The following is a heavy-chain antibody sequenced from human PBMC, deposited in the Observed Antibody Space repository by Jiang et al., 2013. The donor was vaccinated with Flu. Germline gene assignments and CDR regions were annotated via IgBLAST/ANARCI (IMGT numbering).Heavy chain of an antibody. V-gene: IGHV3-30*01. J-gene: IGHJ3*02. CDR3: ARDQRLLELEAFDI. D-gene: IGHD1-7*01. Sequence: SRDNSKNTLYLQMNSLRAEDTAVYYCARDQRLLELEAFDIWGQGTMVTVSS.